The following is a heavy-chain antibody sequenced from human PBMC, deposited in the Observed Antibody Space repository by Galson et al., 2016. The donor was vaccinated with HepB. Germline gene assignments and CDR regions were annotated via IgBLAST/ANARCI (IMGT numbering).Heavy chain of an antibody. CDR2: IHYSGNS. V-gene: IGHV4-39*06. D-gene: IGHD2-21*01. J-gene: IGHJ6*02. CDR1: DASISSSSYY. CDR3: ASDSISPPYYHYGIDV. Sequence: SETLSLTCIVSDASISSSSYYWGWIRQPPGKGLEWIGNIHYSGNSYYNPSPNGRITISIDTSKNKFALKLNSVTAADTAVYYCASDSISPPYYHYGIDVWGQGTTVIVSS.